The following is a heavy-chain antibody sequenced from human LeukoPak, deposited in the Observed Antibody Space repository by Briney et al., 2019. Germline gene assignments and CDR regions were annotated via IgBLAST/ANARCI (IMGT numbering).Heavy chain of an antibody. CDR3: ALHSSSWYSPFDY. Sequence: GGSLRLSCAASGFTFSSYAMSWVRQAPGKGLEWVSAISGSGGSTYYADSVKTRFTISRDNSKNTLYLQMNSLRAEDTAVYYCALHSSSWYSPFDYWGQGTLVTVSS. J-gene: IGHJ4*02. D-gene: IGHD6-13*01. V-gene: IGHV3-23*01. CDR2: ISGSGGST. CDR1: GFTFSSYA.